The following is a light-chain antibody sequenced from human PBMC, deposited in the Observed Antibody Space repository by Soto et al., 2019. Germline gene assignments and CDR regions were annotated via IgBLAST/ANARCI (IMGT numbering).Light chain of an antibody. CDR2: GAS. CDR1: QSVSNNY. CDR3: QQYGSSGT. J-gene: IGKJ1*01. V-gene: IGKV3-20*01. Sequence: EIVLTQSPATLSSFPGDRVTLSCRASQSVSNNYLAWYQQKPGQAPRLLIYGASNRATGIPDRFSGSGSGTDFTLTISRLEPEDFAVYYCQQYGSSGTFGQGTKVDIK.